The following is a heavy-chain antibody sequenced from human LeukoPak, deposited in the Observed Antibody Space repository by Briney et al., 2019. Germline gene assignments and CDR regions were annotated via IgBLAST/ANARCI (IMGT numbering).Heavy chain of an antibody. CDR3: TRTPAAIDY. J-gene: IGHJ4*02. V-gene: IGHV3-53*01. CDR2: VYSGGGT. Sequence: GGSLRLSCAASGFIFSSCSMIWVRQAPGKGLEWVSIVYSGGGTYYADSVKGRFTISRDNSKNTLYLQMNSLRAEDTAVYYCTRTPAAIDYWGQGTLVTVSS. CDR1: GFIFSSCS. D-gene: IGHD2-2*01.